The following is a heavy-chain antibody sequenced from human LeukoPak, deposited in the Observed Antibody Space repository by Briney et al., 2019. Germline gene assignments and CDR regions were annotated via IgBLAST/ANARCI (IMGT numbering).Heavy chain of an antibody. CDR2: INPSGGST. CDR3: ARDSGWGLRDGYRDYYYYMDV. J-gene: IGHJ6*03. D-gene: IGHD5-24*01. V-gene: IGHV1-46*01. CDR1: GYTFTSYY. Sequence: ASVKVSCKASGYTFTSYYMHWVRQAPGQGLEWMGIINPSGGSTSYAQKFQGRVTMTRDTSISTAYMELSRLRSDDTAVYYCARDSGWGLRDGYRDYYYYMDVWGKGTTVTISS.